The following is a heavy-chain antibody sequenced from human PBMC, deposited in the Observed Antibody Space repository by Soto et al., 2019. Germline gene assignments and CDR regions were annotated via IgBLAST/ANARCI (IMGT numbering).Heavy chain of an antibody. CDR2: ISYDGSNK. D-gene: IGHD6-19*01. J-gene: IGHJ6*02. Sequence: GGPLRISCAASGFTFSSYAMHWVRQAPGEVLELVAVISYDGSNKYYAESVKGRFTISRDNSKNTLYLQMNSLRAEDTAVYHFARQRKERLDYYYYGMEVWGQATTVTDSS. CDR1: GFTFSSYA. V-gene: IGHV3-30-3*01. CDR3: ARQRKERLDYYYYGMEV.